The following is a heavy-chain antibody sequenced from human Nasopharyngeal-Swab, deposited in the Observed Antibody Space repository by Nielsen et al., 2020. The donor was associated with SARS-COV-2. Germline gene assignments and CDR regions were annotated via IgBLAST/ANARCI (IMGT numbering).Heavy chain of an antibody. J-gene: IGHJ5*02. Sequence: WVRQAPGQGLEWMGIINPSGGSTSYAQKFQGRVTMARDTSTSTVYMELSSPRSEDTAVYYCARVLAAAGYNWFDPWGQGTLVTVSS. CDR2: INPSGGST. CDR3: ARVLAAAGYNWFDP. D-gene: IGHD6-13*01. V-gene: IGHV1-46*01.